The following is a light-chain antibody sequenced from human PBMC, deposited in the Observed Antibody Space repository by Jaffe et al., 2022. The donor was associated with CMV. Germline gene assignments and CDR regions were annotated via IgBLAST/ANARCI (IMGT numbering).Light chain of an antibody. CDR2: RAS. CDR3: QQYNTYWT. V-gene: IGKV1-5*03. Sequence: DIQMTQSPSTLSASVGDRVTITCRASQSISNWLAWYQQKPGRAPKLLVHRASSLESGVPARFSGSGSGTEFTLTISSLQPDDIATYYCQQYNTYWTFGQGTKVEIK. CDR1: QSISNW. J-gene: IGKJ1*01.